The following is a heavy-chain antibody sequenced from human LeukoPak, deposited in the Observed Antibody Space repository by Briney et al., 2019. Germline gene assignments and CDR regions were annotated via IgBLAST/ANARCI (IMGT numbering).Heavy chain of an antibody. V-gene: IGHV4-39*01. CDR3: ARMGGSYHSSFHY. Sequence: SETLSLTCTVFGVSISSNNYYWGWIRQPPGKGLEWIGSIYYTGSTYYNPSLKSRVTISVDTSKNQFSLNLSSVTAADTALYYCARMGGSYHSSFHYWGQGTLVTVSS. CDR1: GVSISSNNYY. CDR2: IYYTGST. D-gene: IGHD1-26*01. J-gene: IGHJ4*02.